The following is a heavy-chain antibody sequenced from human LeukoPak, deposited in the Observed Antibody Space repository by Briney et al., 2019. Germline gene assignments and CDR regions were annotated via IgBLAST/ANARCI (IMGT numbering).Heavy chain of an antibody. CDR2: IYHSGST. J-gene: IGHJ4*02. CDR3: ARLNVDTDN. CDR1: GYSISSGYY. D-gene: IGHD5-18*01. V-gene: IGHV4-38-2*01. Sequence: PSETLSLTCAVSGYSISSGYYWGWIRQPPGKGLEWIGSIYHSGSTYYNPSLKSRVTISVDTSKNQFSLKLSSVTAADTAVYYCARLNVDTDNWGQGTLVTVSS.